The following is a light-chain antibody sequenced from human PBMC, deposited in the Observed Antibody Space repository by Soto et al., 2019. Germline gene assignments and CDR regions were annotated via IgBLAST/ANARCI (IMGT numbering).Light chain of an antibody. Sequence: DIQMTQSPSTLSASVGDRVSITCRASQSITGWLAWYQQKPGKAPKLLIYKASTLERGVPSRFSGSGSGTEFTLTISSLQPDDCATYYCQQYNSYPVTFGGGTKVEIK. CDR1: QSITGW. CDR3: QQYNSYPVT. J-gene: IGKJ4*01. CDR2: KAS. V-gene: IGKV1-5*03.